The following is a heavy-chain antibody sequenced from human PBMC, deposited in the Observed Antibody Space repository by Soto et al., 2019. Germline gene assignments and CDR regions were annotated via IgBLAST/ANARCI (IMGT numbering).Heavy chain of an antibody. D-gene: IGHD6-19*01. J-gene: IGHJ4*02. CDR2: LGGSGGSR. CDR1: GFTFSSYA. Sequence: GGSLRLSCAASGFTFSSYAMSWVRQAPGKGLEWVSALGGSGGSRYYADSVKGRFTISRDNSKNTLYLQMTSLRAEDTAAYYCAKSAYNSGWSYYFDYWGQGTLVTVSS. CDR3: AKSAYNSGWSYYFDY. V-gene: IGHV3-23*01.